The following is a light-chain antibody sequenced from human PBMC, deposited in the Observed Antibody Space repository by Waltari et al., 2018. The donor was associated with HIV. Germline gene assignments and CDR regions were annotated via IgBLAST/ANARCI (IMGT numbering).Light chain of an antibody. Sequence: QSALTQPPAASGSPGQSVTIPCTGTSNDIGPYDYVSWYQQHPDNAPRLLIYEVNKRPSGVPGRSSGSKSGNTASLTVSGLQAEDEADYYCSSYAGSGNLLLFGGGTKVTVL. CDR3: SSYAGSGNLLL. CDR2: EVN. V-gene: IGLV2-8*01. J-gene: IGLJ6*01. CDR1: SNDIGPYDY.